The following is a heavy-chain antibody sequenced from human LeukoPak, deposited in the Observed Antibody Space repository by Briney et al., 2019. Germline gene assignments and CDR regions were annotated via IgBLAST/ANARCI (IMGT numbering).Heavy chain of an antibody. Sequence: GGSLRLSCAASGFTFSDHYMDWVRQAPGKGLEWVGRTRNKANSYTTEYAASVKGRFTISRDDSKNSLYLQMNSLKTEDTAVYYCAREDGGYSYGYGYYYNMDVWGKGTTVTVSS. V-gene: IGHV3-72*01. J-gene: IGHJ6*03. CDR2: TRNKANSYTT. D-gene: IGHD5-18*01. CDR1: GFTFSDHY. CDR3: AREDGGYSYGYGYYYNMDV.